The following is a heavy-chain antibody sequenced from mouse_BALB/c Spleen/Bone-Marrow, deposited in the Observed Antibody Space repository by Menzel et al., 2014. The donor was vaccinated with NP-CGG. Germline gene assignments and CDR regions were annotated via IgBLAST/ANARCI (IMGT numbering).Heavy chain of an antibody. Sequence: VQLQQSGAELVKPGASVKLSCKASGYTFTSYWMHWVKQRPGQGLEWIGEFDPSDSYTNYNQKFKGKATLTVDKSSSTAYMQLSSLTSEDSAVYYCATARATSYAMDYWGQGTSVTVSS. J-gene: IGHJ4*01. V-gene: IGHV1-69*02. D-gene: IGHD3-1*01. CDR1: GYTFTSYW. CDR2: FDPSDSYT. CDR3: ATARATSYAMDY.